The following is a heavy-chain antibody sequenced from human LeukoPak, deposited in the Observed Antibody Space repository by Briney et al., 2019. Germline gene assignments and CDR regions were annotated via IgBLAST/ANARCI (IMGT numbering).Heavy chain of an antibody. D-gene: IGHD5-12*01. V-gene: IGHV4-30-2*01. CDR2: IYHSGST. CDR3: ARGDSGYDPFDY. Sequence: SQTLSLTCAVSGGSISSGGYSWSWIRQPPGTGLEWIGYIYHSGSTYYNPSLKSRVTISVDRSKNQFSLKLSSVTAADTAVYYCARGDSGYDPFDYWGQGTLVTVSS. J-gene: IGHJ4*02. CDR1: GGSISSGGYS.